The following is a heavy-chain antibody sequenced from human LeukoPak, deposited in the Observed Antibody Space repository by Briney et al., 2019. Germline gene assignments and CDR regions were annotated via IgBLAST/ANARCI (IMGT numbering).Heavy chain of an antibody. J-gene: IGHJ4*02. D-gene: IGHD6-19*01. CDR1: GGSISSYY. CDR3: ARGSVAGTGGIFDY. CDR2: IYTSGST. V-gene: IGHV4-4*07. Sequence: PSETLSLTCTVSGGSISSYYWSWIRQPAGKGLEWIGSIYTSGSTNYNPSLKSRVTMSVDTSKNQFSLKLSSVTAADTAVYYCARGSVAGTGGIFDYWGQGTLVTVSS.